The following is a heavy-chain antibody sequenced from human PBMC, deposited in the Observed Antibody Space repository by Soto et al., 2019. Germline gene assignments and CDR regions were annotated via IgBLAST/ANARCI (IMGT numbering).Heavy chain of an antibody. CDR2: ISYDGSNK. CDR3: ARDPLYSYYFDY. J-gene: IGHJ4*02. D-gene: IGHD2-15*01. Sequence: QVQLVESGGGVVQPGRSLRLSCAASGFTFSSYAMHWVRQAPGKGLEWVAVISYDGSNKYYADSVKGRFTISRDNSKNTLYLQMNSLRAEDTAVYYCARDPLYSYYFDYWGKGTLVTVSS. V-gene: IGHV3-30-3*01. CDR1: GFTFSSYA.